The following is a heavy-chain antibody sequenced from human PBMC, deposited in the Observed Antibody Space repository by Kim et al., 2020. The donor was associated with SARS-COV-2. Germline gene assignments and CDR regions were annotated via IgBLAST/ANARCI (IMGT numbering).Heavy chain of an antibody. Sequence: GGSLRLSCAASGFTFSSYAMSWVRQAPGKGLEWVSAISGSGGSTYYADSVKGRFTISRDNSKNTLYLQMNSLRAEDTAVYYCAAWFRELLFPRYYYYYMDVWGKGTTVTVSS. CDR3: AAWFRELLFPRYYYYYMDV. CDR1: GFTFSSYA. V-gene: IGHV3-23*01. D-gene: IGHD3-10*01. CDR2: ISGSGGST. J-gene: IGHJ6*03.